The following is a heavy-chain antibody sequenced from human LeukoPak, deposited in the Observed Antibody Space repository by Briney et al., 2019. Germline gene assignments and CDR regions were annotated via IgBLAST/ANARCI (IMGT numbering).Heavy chain of an antibody. J-gene: IGHJ5*02. CDR1: GGSISSSSNY. CDR3: ARQRGYCSSTSCYDPPINWFDP. D-gene: IGHD2-2*01. V-gene: IGHV4-61*05. Sequence: SETLSLTCTVSGGSISSSSNYWGWIRQPPGTGLEWLGYIYYSGSTNYNPSLKSRVTISVDTSKNQFSLKLSSVTAADTAVYYCARQRGYCSSTSCYDPPINWFDPWGQGTLVTVSS. CDR2: IYYSGST.